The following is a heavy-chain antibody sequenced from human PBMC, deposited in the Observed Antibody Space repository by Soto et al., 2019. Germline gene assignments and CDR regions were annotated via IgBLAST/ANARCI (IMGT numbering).Heavy chain of an antibody. Sequence: QVQLVESGGGVVQPGRSVRLSCAASGFIFSRYGMHWVRQAPGKGLEWVTHISYDGSSIYYVDSVKGRFTISRDNSKNTLYLQMNSLGAEDTGVYYCARDRSASSSFYYGVDVWGQGTTVTVSS. CDR3: ARDRSASSSFYYGVDV. CDR2: ISYDGSSI. CDR1: GFIFSRYG. D-gene: IGHD6-6*01. J-gene: IGHJ6*02. V-gene: IGHV3-30*03.